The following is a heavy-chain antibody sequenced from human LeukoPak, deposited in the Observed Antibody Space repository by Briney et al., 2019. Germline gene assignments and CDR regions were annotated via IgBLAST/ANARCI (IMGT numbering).Heavy chain of an antibody. D-gene: IGHD6-6*01. CDR1: GFTFSSYW. CDR3: AREYSSSRYFDN. CDR2: INSDGSST. Sequence: GGSLRLSCAASGFTFSSYWMHWVRQAPGKGLVWVSRINSDGSSTNLADSEKGRFTISRDNARNTLYLQMNSLRAEDTAVYYCAREYSSSRYFDNWGQGTLVTVSS. J-gene: IGHJ4*02. V-gene: IGHV3-74*01.